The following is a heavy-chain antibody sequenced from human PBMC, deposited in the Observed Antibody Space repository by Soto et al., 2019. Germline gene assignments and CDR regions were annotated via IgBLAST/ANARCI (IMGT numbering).Heavy chain of an antibody. CDR3: AGYSSDWYGGYYFDY. CDR1: GGSFSDYY. D-gene: IGHD6-19*01. CDR2: INHSGST. Sequence: SETLSLTXAVYGGSFSDYYWNWIRQPPGKGLEWIGEINHSGSTNYNPSLKSRVTISVDTSKNQFSLKLSSVTAADTAVYYCAGYSSDWYGGYYFDYWGHGTLVTVSS. V-gene: IGHV4-34*01. J-gene: IGHJ4*01.